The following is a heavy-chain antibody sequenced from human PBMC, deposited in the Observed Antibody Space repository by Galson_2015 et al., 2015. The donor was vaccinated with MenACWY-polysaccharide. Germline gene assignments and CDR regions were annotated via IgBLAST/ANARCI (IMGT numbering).Heavy chain of an antibody. CDR1: GFTFSSYW. CDR2: INSDGSST. CDR3: AKDSTDFWSVAGRFDH. D-gene: IGHD3-3*01. J-gene: IGHJ5*02. V-gene: IGHV3-74*01. Sequence: SLRLSCAASGFTFSSYWMHWVRQAPGKGLVWVSRINSDGSSTSYADSVKGRFTISRDNSKNTLYLQMNSLRAEDTAVYYCAKDSTDFWSVAGRFDHWGQGTLVTVSS.